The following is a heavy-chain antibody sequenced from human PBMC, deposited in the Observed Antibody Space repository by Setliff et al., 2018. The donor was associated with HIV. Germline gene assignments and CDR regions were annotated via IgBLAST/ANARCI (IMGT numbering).Heavy chain of an antibody. J-gene: IGHJ4*02. CDR1: GFTFNTYS. CDR2: IKQDGSEK. D-gene: IGHD1-26*01. Sequence: GGSLRLSCAASGFTFNTYSMNWVRQAPGKGLEWVANIKQDGSEKYYMDSVKGRFTISRDNTKNSLYLQMNNLRAEDTAVYYCVRDYMWAFDYWGQGTLVTVSS. CDR3: VRDYMWAFDY. V-gene: IGHV3-7*01.